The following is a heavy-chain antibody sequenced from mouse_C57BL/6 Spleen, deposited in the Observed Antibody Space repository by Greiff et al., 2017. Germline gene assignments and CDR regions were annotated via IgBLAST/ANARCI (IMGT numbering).Heavy chain of an antibody. CDR3: ARPHGSSAYYFEN. CDR2: ISSGSSTI. Sequence: EVMLVESGGGLVKPGGSLKLSCAASGFTFSDYGMHWVRQAPEKGLEWVAYISSGSSTIYYAATVKGRFTISRDNAKKTLFLQMSRLRAEDTAMYCCARPHGSSAYYFENWGHGTTLTVSS. D-gene: IGHD1-1*01. J-gene: IGHJ2*01. CDR1: GFTFSDYG. V-gene: IGHV5-17*01.